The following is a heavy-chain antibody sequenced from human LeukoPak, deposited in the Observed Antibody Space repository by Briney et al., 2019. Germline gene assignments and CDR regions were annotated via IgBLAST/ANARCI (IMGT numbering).Heavy chain of an antibody. CDR1: VSAFTVCY. J-gene: IGHJ4*02. D-gene: IGHD5-18*01. CDR3: ARARAILAMDYVFDY. CDR2: INPKSGGT. V-gene: IGHV1-2*02. Sequence: GASVKVSCKGSVSAFTVCYMHWMRLAPGQGLEWMGWINPKSGGTNYAQKFQGRVTMTRDTSINQAYMDLSSLRSDDTAVYYCARARAILAMDYVFDYWGQGTLVTVSS.